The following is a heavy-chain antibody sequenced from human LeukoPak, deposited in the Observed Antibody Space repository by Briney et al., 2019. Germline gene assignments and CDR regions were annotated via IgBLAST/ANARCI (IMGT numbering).Heavy chain of an antibody. D-gene: IGHD1-26*01. J-gene: IGHJ4*02. Sequence: SETLSLTCAVSGGSVSRGGYYWNWIRQHPGKGLEWIGFTSYSEGTYYNPSLMSRITISVDRPQNQFSLKMRDVTGADTAVYFCAAADWESFYFDSWGQGALVAVSS. CDR3: AAADWESFYFDS. V-gene: IGHV4-31*11. CDR1: GGSVSRGGYY. CDR2: TSYSEGT.